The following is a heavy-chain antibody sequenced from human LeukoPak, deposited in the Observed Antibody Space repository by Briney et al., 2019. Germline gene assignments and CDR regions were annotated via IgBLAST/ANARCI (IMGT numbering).Heavy chain of an antibody. V-gene: IGHV3-23*01. CDR3: AKSGGYSYVENFDY. CDR1: GFTFSSYA. J-gene: IGHJ4*02. Sequence: PGGSLRLFCAASGFTFSSYAMNWVRQAPGKGLEWVSGTSGSGGSTFYADSVKGRFTMSRDNSKNTLYLQMNSLRAEDTAVYCCAKSGGYSYVENFDYWGQGTLVTVSS. CDR2: TSGSGGST. D-gene: IGHD5-18*01.